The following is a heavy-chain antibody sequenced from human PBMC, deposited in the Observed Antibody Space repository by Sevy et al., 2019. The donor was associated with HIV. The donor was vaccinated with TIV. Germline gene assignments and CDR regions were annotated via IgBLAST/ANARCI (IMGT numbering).Heavy chain of an antibody. V-gene: IGHV1-18*04. CDR1: GYTFTDYG. CDR3: ARATYYYDSSGYYPEY. CDR2: ISPYNGNT. D-gene: IGHD3-22*01. J-gene: IGHJ4*02. Sequence: ASVKVSCKASGYTFTDYGVIWVRQAPGQGLQWMGWISPYNGNTNFPQKLQGRLTMTADASTSTAYMQLRSLRSDDTAVYYCARATYYYDSSGYYPEYWGQGTLVTVSS.